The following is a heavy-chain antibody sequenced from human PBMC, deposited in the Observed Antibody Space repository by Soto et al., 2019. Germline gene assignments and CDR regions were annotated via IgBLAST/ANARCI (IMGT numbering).Heavy chain of an antibody. J-gene: IGHJ4*02. CDR2: INPNSGDT. Sequence: ASVKVSCKTSGYTFTRYYIHWVLQSPLQGLEWMGCINPNSGDTKYAQRFQGRVTMTKDTSITTAYMELTRLRSDDTAVYYCARQLAYCGGDCYTEPVDYWGQGTLVTVSS. V-gene: IGHV1-2*02. CDR3: ARQLAYCGGDCYTEPVDY. CDR1: GYTFTRYY. D-gene: IGHD2-21*02.